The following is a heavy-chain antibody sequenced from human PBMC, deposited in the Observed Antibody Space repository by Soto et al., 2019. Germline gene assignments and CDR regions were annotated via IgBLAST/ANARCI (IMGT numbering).Heavy chain of an antibody. CDR1: GFTFSSYA. Sequence: EVQLLESGGGLVQPGGSLRLSCAASGFTFSSYAMSLVRQAPGQGRVWVSAISGSGGSTYYADSVKGRFTISRDNSKNTRYMQMNSLRAEDTAVYYCAKVGIVLMVYASFDYWCQGTLVCVSS. D-gene: IGHD2-8*01. CDR3: AKVGIVLMVYASFDY. J-gene: IGHJ4*02. CDR2: ISGSGGST. V-gene: IGHV3-23*01.